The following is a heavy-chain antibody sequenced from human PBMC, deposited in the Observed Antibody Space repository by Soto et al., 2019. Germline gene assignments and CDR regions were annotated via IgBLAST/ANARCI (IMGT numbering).Heavy chain of an antibody. Sequence: QVQLVQSGAEVKKPGASVKVSCEASGYTFISYGISWVRQAPGQGLEWMGWISAYNGDTNYAQKLQGRVTMTTDTSTRTAYMELRSLRSDDTAVYYCARDSGSWYLGYYFDLWGRGTLVTVSS. V-gene: IGHV1-18*01. CDR3: ARDSGSWYLGYYFDL. CDR1: GYTFISYG. D-gene: IGHD6-13*01. J-gene: IGHJ2*01. CDR2: ISAYNGDT.